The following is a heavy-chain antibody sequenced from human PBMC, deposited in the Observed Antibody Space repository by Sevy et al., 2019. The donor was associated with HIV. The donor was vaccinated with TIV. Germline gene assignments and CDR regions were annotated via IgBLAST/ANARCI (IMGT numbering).Heavy chain of an antibody. V-gene: IGHV3-7*01. CDR1: GFTFSSYW. CDR3: ATVNSGSYYVSWFDP. Sequence: GGSLRLSCAASGFTFSSYWMSWVRQAPGKGLEWVANIKQDGSEKYYVDSVKDRFTISRDNAKNSLYLQMNSLRAEDTAVYYCATVNSGSYYVSWFDPWGQGTLVTVSS. D-gene: IGHD1-26*01. J-gene: IGHJ5*02. CDR2: IKQDGSEK.